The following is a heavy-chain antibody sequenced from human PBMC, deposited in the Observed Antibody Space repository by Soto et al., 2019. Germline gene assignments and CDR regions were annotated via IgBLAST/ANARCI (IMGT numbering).Heavy chain of an antibody. V-gene: IGHV3-23*01. CDR1: GFTFSSYA. J-gene: IGHJ4*02. CDR2: ISISADST. D-gene: IGHD2-2*01. Sequence: EVQLLESGGALVQPGGSLRLSCAASGFTFSSYAMSWVRQAPGKGLEWVSTISISADSTYYADSVKGRFTISRDNSKXXXXXXXXXXXXXXXXXXYCAKDRYCSSTSCYLDPYYFDYWGQGTLVTVSS. CDR3: AKDRYCSSTSCYLDPYYFDY.